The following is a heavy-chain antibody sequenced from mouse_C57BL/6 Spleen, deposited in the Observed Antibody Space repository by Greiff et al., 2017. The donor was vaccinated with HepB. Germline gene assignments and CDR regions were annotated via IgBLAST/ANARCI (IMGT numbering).Heavy chain of an antibody. D-gene: IGHD2-4*01. CDR3: ARSGLEGGFDY. CDR2: IDPSDSYT. Sequence: QVQLQQPVAELVKPGASVKLSCKASGYTFTSYWMQWVKQRPGQGLEWIGEIDPSDSYTNYNQKFKGKATLTVDTSSSTAYMQLSSLTSEDSAVYYCARSGLEGGFDYWGQGTTLTVSS. J-gene: IGHJ2*01. V-gene: IGHV1-50*01. CDR1: GYTFTSYW.